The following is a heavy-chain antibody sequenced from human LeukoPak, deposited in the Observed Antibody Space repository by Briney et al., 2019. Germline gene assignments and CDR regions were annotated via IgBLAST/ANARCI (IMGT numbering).Heavy chain of an antibody. CDR3: AKAGLSRFDY. CDR1: GFSFSDAW. J-gene: IGHJ4*02. Sequence: GGSHRLSCAASGFSFSDAWMSWVRQAPGKGLEWVSAISGSGGSTYYADSVKGRFTISRDNSKNTLYLQVNSLRVEDTAVYYCAKAGLSRFDYWGQGTLVTVSS. CDR2: ISGSGGST. V-gene: IGHV3-23*01.